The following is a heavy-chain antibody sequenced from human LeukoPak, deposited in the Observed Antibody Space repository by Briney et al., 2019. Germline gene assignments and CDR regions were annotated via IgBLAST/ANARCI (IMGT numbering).Heavy chain of an antibody. V-gene: IGHV4-59*01. CDR2: IYYSGST. J-gene: IGHJ3*02. Sequence: SETLSLTCTVSGGSITSYYWSWIRQPPGKGLEWIGSIYYSGSTNYNPSLTSRVTISVDTSKNQFSLKRSAVTAADTAVYYCARYGLLIISEISGFDIWGQGTMVTVSS. CDR1: GGSITSYY. CDR3: ARYGLLIISEISGFDI. D-gene: IGHD3-10*01.